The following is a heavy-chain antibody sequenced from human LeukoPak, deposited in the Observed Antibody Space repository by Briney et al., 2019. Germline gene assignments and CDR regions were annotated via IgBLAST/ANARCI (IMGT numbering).Heavy chain of an antibody. CDR3: AKDFSGGYEPDDAFDI. CDR1: GFTFDDYA. V-gene: IGHV3-9*01. CDR2: ISWNSGSI. Sequence: GGSLRLSCAASGFTFDDYAMHWVRQAPGKGLEWVSGISWNSGSIGYADSVKGRFTISRDNAKNSLYLQMNSLRAEDTALYYCAKDFSGGYEPDDAFDIWGQGTMVTVSS. D-gene: IGHD1-26*01. J-gene: IGHJ3*02.